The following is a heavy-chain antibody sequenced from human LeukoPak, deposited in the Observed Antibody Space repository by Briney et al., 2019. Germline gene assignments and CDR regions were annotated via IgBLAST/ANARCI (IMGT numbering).Heavy chain of an antibody. D-gene: IGHD3-22*01. CDR3: ARAGDRSGYSDY. J-gene: IGHJ4*02. Sequence: PSETLSLTCAVYGGSFSGYYWSWIRQPPGKGLEWIGEINHSGSTNYNPSLKSRVTISVDTSKNQSSLKLSSVTAADTAVYYCARAGDRSGYSDYWGQGALVTVSS. CDR2: INHSGST. CDR1: GGSFSGYY. V-gene: IGHV4-34*01.